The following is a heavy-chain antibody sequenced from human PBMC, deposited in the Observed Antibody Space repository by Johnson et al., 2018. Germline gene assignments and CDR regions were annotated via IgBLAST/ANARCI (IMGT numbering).Heavy chain of an antibody. CDR1: GFTFDDYA. Sequence: VQLVESGGGLVQPGRSLRLSCAASGFTFDDYAMHWVRQASGKGLEWVAHNNSNESSTTYADSVKGRFTISRDKAKNTLYLQMNSLRAEDTALYYCARVKSAMVKNGAFDIWGQGTMVTVSS. V-gene: IGHV3-9*01. CDR3: ARVKSAMVKNGAFDI. CDR2: NNSNESST. J-gene: IGHJ3*02. D-gene: IGHD5-18*01.